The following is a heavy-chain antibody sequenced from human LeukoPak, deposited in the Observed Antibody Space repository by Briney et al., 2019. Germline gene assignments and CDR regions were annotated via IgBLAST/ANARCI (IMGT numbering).Heavy chain of an antibody. CDR2: IRRNGGNT. CDR1: GFTFSDYA. CDR3: GVFSAATDYC. V-gene: IGHV3-64*01. D-gene: IGHD1-26*01. Sequence: GESLRLSCAVSGFTFSDYAMHWVRQAPGRGLEYVSAIRRNGGNTFYANSVKGRFTVSRDNSKNFLYLQMGCVRAEDMGVYDWGVFSAATDYCWGHGTPVTASS. J-gene: IGHJ4*01.